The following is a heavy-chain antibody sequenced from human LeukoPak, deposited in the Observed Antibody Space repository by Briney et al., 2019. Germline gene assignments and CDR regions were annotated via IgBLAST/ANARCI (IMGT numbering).Heavy chain of an antibody. J-gene: IGHJ4*02. CDR1: GGSISSYY. CDR2: IYYNGST. CDR3: ARGFVVVVAATLGFDY. Sequence: SETLSLTCTVSGGSISSYYWSWIRQPPGKGLEWIGYIYYNGSTNYNPSLKSRVTISVDTSKNQFSLKLSSVTAADTAVYYCARGFVVVVAATLGFDYWGQGTLVTVSS. D-gene: IGHD2-15*01. V-gene: IGHV4-59*01.